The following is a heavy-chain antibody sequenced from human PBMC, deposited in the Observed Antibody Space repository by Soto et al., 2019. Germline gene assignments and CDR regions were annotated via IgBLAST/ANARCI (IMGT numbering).Heavy chain of an antibody. J-gene: IGHJ6*02. CDR1: GGSISSYY. CDR2: IYYSGST. CDR3: ARYPYYYYGMDV. Sequence: SETLSLTCNVSGGSISSYYWSWIRQPPGKGLEWIGYIYYSGSTNYNPSLKSRVTISVDTSKNQFSLKLSSVTAADTAVYYCARYPYYYYGMDVWGQGTTVTVSS. V-gene: IGHV4-59*08.